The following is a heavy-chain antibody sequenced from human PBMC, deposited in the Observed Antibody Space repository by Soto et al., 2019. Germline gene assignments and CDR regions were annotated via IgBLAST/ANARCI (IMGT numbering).Heavy chain of an antibody. CDR3: AKDSHWSLDY. CDR2: INENSGSL. J-gene: IGHJ4*02. CDR1: GFTFKDYA. D-gene: IGHD1-1*01. Sequence: EVQLVEAGGNLVQPGRSLRLSCATSGFTFKDYAIHWVRQAPGKGLEWVSSINENSGSLDYADSVRGRFTISRDNAKNSLYLQMNSLRTEDTALYYCAKDSHWSLDYWGQGTLVTVSS. V-gene: IGHV3-9*01.